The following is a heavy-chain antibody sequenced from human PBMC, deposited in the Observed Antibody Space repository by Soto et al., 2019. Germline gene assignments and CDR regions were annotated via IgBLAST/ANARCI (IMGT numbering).Heavy chain of an antibody. J-gene: IGHJ6*02. CDR2: IYYSGST. D-gene: IGHD6-13*01. CDR3: ASQQLVHYYYGMDV. Sequence: WVRQAPGKGLEWIGSIYYSGSTYYNPSLKSRVTISVDTSKNQFSLKLSSVTAADTAVYYCASQQLVHYYYGMDVWGQGTTVTVSS. V-gene: IGHV4-39*01.